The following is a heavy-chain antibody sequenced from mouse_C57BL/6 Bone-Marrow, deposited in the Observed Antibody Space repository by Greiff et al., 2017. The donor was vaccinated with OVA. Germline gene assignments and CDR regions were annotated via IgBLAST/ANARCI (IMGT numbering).Heavy chain of an antibody. J-gene: IGHJ2*01. Sequence: QVQLQQPGAELVRPGTSVKLSCKASGYTFTSYWMHWVKQRPGQGLEWIGVIDPSDSYTNYNQKFKGKATLTVDTSSSTAYMQLSSLTSEDSAVYYCARRANWIDYWGQGTTLTVSS. CDR2: IDPSDSYT. CDR3: ARRANWIDY. D-gene: IGHD4-1*01. CDR1: GYTFTSYW. V-gene: IGHV1-59*01.